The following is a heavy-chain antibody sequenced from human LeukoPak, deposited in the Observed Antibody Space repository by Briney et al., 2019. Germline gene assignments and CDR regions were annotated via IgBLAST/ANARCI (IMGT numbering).Heavy chain of an antibody. CDR2: IYHSGST. J-gene: IGHJ4*02. Sequence: PSETLSLTCAVSGGSISSGGYSWSWIRQPPGKGLEWIVYIYHSGSTYYNPSLKSRVTISVDTSKNQFSLKLSSVTAADTAVYYCARIYTAMVTMNHFDYWGQGTLVTVSS. CDR1: GGSISSGGYS. CDR3: ARIYTAMVTMNHFDY. D-gene: IGHD5-18*01. V-gene: IGHV4-30-2*01.